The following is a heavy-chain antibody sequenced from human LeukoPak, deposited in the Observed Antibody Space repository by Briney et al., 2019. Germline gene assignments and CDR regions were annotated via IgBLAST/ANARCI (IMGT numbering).Heavy chain of an antibody. CDR3: ARGRPLYYHDRIHDAFDI. CDR1: GGSFSGYY. J-gene: IGHJ3*02. CDR2: INHSGST. D-gene: IGHD3-22*01. Sequence: SETLSLTCAVYGGSFSGYYWSWIRQPPGKGLEWIGEINHSGSTNYNPSPKSRVTISVDTSKNQFSLKLSSVTAADTAVYYCARGRPLYYHDRIHDAFDIWGQGTMVTVSS. V-gene: IGHV4-34*01.